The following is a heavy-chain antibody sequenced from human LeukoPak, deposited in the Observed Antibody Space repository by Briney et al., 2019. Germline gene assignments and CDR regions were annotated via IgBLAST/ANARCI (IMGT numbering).Heavy chain of an antibody. D-gene: IGHD2-2*02. CDR1: GGTVSRYA. V-gene: IGHV1-69*13. CDR2: TIPLFGTA. CDR3: ARDRPGRYCSTISCYSASPFDP. J-gene: IGHJ5*02. Sequence: SVKVSCKASGGTVSRYATSWVRQAPGQGLEWMGGTIPLFGTANYAQKFQGRVTITADESTGTAYMELSSLRSEDTAVYYCARDRPGRYCSTISCYSASPFDPWGQGTLVTVSS.